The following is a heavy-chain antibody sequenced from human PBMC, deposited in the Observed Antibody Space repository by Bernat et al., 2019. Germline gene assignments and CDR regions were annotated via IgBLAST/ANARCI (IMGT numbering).Heavy chain of an antibody. CDR3: TRAAGRYSYGLNY. D-gene: IGHD5-18*01. CDR1: GFTFGDYA. Sequence: EVQLVESGGGLVQPGRSLRLSCTASGFTFGDYAMSWFRQAPGKGLEWVGFIRSKAYGGTTEYAASAKGRFTISRDDSKSVAYLQMNSLKTEDTAVYYCTRAAGRYSYGLNYWGQGTLVTVSS. V-gene: IGHV3-49*03. J-gene: IGHJ4*02. CDR2: IRSKAYGGTT.